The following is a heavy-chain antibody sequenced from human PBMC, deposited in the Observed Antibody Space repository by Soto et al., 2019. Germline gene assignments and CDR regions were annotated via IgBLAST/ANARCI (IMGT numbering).Heavy chain of an antibody. Sequence: ASGKVSLKASGITFTTYSIHWLRQAPGQRLEWMGWINAGNGDTRYSQKFQGRVTLTRDTSASTAYMDLSSLRSEDTAIYYCARAITGYVTWGQGTLVTVSS. CDR2: INAGNGDT. CDR3: ARAITGYVT. D-gene: IGHD5-12*01. J-gene: IGHJ5*02. V-gene: IGHV1-3*01. CDR1: GITFTTYS.